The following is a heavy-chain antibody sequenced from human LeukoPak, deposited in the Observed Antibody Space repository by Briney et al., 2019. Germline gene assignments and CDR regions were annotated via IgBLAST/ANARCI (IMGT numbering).Heavy chain of an antibody. V-gene: IGHV1-18*01. CDR1: GYTFNIYG. D-gene: IGHD4-17*01. CDR2: ISTYNGNT. Sequence: ASVKVSCKASGYTFNIYGIIWVRQAPGQGLEWVGWISTYNGNTNYAPNIQGRVTITRNTSISTAYMELSSLRSEDTAVYYCARFDDYGSDAFDIWGQGTMVTVSS. J-gene: IGHJ3*02. CDR3: ARFDDYGSDAFDI.